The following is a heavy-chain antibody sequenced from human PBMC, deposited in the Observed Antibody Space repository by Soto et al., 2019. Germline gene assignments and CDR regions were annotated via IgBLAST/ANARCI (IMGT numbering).Heavy chain of an antibody. D-gene: IGHD3-3*01. CDR1: GFILSSHW. V-gene: IGHV3-7*03. CDR3: ARGEYYDFWSGYYGPPDYYYHNMDV. J-gene: IGHJ6*02. CDR2: IKEDGSEK. Sequence: PGGSLRLSCAASGFILSSHWMNWVRQAPGKGLEWVANIKEDGSEKNYVDSVKGRFTISRDNAKNSLYLQMNSLRAEDAAVYYCARGEYYDFWSGYYGPPDYYYHNMDVWGQGTTVTVSS.